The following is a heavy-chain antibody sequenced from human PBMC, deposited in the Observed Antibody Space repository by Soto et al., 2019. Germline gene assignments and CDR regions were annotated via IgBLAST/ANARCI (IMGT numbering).Heavy chain of an antibody. Sequence: SETLSLTCTVSGGSISSYYWSWIRQPPGKGLEWIGYIYYSGSTNYNPSLKSRVTISVDTSKNQFSLRLSSVTAAETAVYYCARHSYYSNPLRFDPWGQGTLVTVSS. CDR2: IYYSGST. J-gene: IGHJ5*02. V-gene: IGHV4-59*08. CDR3: ARHSYYSNPLRFDP. D-gene: IGHD4-4*01. CDR1: GGSISSYY.